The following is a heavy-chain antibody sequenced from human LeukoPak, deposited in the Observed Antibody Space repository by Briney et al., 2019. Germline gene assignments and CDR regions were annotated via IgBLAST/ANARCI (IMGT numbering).Heavy chain of an antibody. CDR1: GFTFRSYY. V-gene: IGHV3-74*01. CDR2: ITGDGSST. Sequence: GGSLRLSCVASGFTFRSYYIHWVRQAPGKGLEWISGITGDGSSTIYADSVKGRLTISRDNAKNTVYLQMNSVRAEDTAVYYCLRGSSVWKCMHIWRRGTLLSVSS. D-gene: IGHD6-19*01. CDR3: LRGSSVWKCMHI. J-gene: IGHJ1*01.